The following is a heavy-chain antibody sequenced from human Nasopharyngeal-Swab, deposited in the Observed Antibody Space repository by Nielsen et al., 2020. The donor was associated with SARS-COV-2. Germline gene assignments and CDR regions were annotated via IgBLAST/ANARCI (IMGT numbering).Heavy chain of an antibody. CDR1: GFTFSSYS. Sequence: GESLKISCEASGFTFSSYSMNWVRQAPGKGLEWVSSISSSSSYIYYADSVKGRFTISRDNAKNSLYLQMNSLRAEDTAVYYCATPTVSNGDYWGQGTLVTVSS. CDR3: ATPTVSNGDY. V-gene: IGHV3-21*01. D-gene: IGHD4-17*01. CDR2: ISSSSSYI. J-gene: IGHJ4*02.